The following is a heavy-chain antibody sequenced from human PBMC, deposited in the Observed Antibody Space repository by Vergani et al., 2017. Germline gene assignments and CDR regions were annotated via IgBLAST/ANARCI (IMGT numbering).Heavy chain of an antibody. D-gene: IGHD3-9*01. CDR1: GFTLSNYA. Sequence: EVQLLESGGGLVQPGGSLRLSCAGSGFTLSNYAMSWVRQGPGKGLEWVSGISGTGDRTNYVDSVKGRFIISRDNSKKTLYLQMNSLRGEDTAVYYCAKMTGYYYSNGMDVWGQGTTVTVSS. J-gene: IGHJ6*02. CDR3: AKMTGYYYSNGMDV. V-gene: IGHV3-23*01. CDR2: ISGTGDRT.